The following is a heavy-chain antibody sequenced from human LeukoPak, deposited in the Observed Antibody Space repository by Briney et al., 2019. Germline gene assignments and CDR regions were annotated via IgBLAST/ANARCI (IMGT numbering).Heavy chain of an antibody. V-gene: IGHV1-2*02. CDR2: INPNSGGT. J-gene: IGHJ4*02. CDR1: RYTFTGYY. CDR3: ARGGPGYGGNEIGGHDY. Sequence: AASVKVSCKASRYTFTGYYMHWVRPAPAQGLGWMGWINPNSGGTNYAQKFQGRVTMTRDTSISTAYMELSRLRSDDTAVYYCARGGPGYGGNEIGGHDYWGQGTLVTVSS. D-gene: IGHD4-23*01.